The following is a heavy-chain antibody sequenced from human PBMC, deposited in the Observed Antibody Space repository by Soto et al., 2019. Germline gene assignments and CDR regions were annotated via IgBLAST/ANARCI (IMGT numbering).Heavy chain of an antibody. CDR2: INPNSGGT. Sequence: ASVKVSCKASGYTFTGYYMHWVRQAPGQGLEWMGWINPNSGGTNYAQKFQGWVTMTRDTSISTAYMELSRLRSDDTAVYYCAKVLRFLEWLVDYWGQGTLVTVSS. D-gene: IGHD3-3*01. CDR1: GYTFTGYY. J-gene: IGHJ4*02. CDR3: AKVLRFLEWLVDY. V-gene: IGHV1-2*04.